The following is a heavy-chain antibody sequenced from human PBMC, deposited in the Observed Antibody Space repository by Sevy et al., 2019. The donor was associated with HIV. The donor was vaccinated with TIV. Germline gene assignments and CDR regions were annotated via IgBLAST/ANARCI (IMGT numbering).Heavy chain of an antibody. CDR1: GFTFSSYS. J-gene: IGHJ6*03. D-gene: IGHD6-13*01. CDR3: ARDRQQLGYYYYYMDV. V-gene: IGHV3-21*01. CDR2: ISSSSSYI. Sequence: GGSLRLSCAASGFTFSSYSMNWVRQAPGKGLEWVSFISSSSSYIYYADSVKGRFTISRDNAKNSLYLQMNSLRAEDTAVYYCARDRQQLGYYYYYMDVWGKGTTVTVSS.